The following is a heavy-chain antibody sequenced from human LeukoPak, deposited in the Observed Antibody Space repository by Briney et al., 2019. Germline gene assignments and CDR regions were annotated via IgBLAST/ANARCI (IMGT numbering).Heavy chain of an antibody. D-gene: IGHD2-21*01. CDR3: AKESPYSSNRLYYFDY. J-gene: IGHJ4*02. CDR2: ISGSDGRL. Sequence: GSLRLSCAASGFTFSNFAMSWVRQTPEKGLVWVSAISGSDGRLFYADSVRGRFTISRDNSKNTLSLQMNSLRADDTAVYFCAKESPYSSNRLYYFDYWGQGTLVTVSS. V-gene: IGHV3-23*01. CDR1: GFTFSNFA.